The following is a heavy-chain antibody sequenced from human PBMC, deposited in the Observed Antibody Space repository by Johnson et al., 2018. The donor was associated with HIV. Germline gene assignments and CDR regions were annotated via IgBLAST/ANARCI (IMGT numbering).Heavy chain of an antibody. D-gene: IGHD3-16*02. CDR1: GFTFSSYA. CDR2: ISYDGSNK. CDR3: ATELSLLRDAFDI. J-gene: IGHJ3*02. Sequence: QVQLVESGGGVVQPGRSLGLSCAASGFTFSSYAMHWVRQAPGKGLEWVAVISYDGSNKYYADSVKGRFTISRDNFKNRLYLQMDSLRAEDTAVYYCATELSLLRDAFDIWGQGTMVTVSS. V-gene: IGHV3-30*04.